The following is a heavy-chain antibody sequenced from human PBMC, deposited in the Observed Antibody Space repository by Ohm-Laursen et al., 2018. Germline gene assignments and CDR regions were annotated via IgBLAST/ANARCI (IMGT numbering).Heavy chain of an antibody. Sequence: TLSLTCTVSSGSINSYYWSWIRQPPGKGLEWIGRINISGTNYNPSLKSRVTMSVDTSKNQFSLNLSSVTAADTAVYYCAGRGYWGQGTLVTVSS. D-gene: IGHD1-26*01. CDR2: INISGT. CDR1: SGSINSYY. J-gene: IGHJ4*02. CDR3: AGRGY. V-gene: IGHV4-4*07.